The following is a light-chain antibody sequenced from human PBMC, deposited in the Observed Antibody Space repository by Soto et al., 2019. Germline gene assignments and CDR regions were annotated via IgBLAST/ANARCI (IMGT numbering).Light chain of an antibody. CDR3: SSYTTSSTLV. CDR2: EVS. V-gene: IGLV2-14*01. J-gene: IGLJ1*01. Sequence: QSVLTQPASVSGSPGQSITISCTGTNSDVGGYNSVSWYQQHPGKAPKLMIYEVSNRPSGVSNRFSGSKSGNTASLTISGLQAEDEADYYCSSYTTSSTLVFGTGTKVHRP. CDR1: NSDVGGYNS.